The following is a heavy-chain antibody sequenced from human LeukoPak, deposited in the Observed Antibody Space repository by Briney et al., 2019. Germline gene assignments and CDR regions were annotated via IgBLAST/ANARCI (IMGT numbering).Heavy chain of an antibody. CDR2: ISGSGGST. Sequence: GGSLRLSCAASGFTFSSYAMSWVRQAPGKGLEWVSAISGSGGSTYYADSVKGRFTISRDNAKNTLFLQMNSLRAEDTAVYYCARRGTGHGMDVWGQGTTVIVSS. CDR1: GFTFSSYA. J-gene: IGHJ6*02. CDR3: ARRGTGHGMDV. V-gene: IGHV3-23*01. D-gene: IGHD1-1*01.